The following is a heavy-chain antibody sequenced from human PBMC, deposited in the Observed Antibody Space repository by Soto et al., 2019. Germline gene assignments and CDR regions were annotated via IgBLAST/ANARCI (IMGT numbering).Heavy chain of an antibody. Sequence: PGGSLSLSCAASGFTLCGYAMDWVRQAPGKGLEYVSGISSNGVGTYYANSVQGRFTISRDNSKNTVYLQMGSLRPEDMAVYYCARRARPDFYYMDVWGKGTTVTVSS. CDR2: ISSNGVGT. V-gene: IGHV3-64*01. CDR1: GFTLCGYA. J-gene: IGHJ6*03. CDR3: ARRARPDFYYMDV. D-gene: IGHD6-6*01.